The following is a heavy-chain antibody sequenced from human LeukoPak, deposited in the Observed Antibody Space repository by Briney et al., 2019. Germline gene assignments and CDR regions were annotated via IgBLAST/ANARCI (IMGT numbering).Heavy chain of an antibody. Sequence: GGSLRLSCAASGFTFSSYAVHWVRQAPGKGLEWVAVISYDGSNKYYADSVKGRFTISRDNSKNTLYLQMNSLRAEDTAVYYCARVPYYYDSSGLPGDYWGQGTLVTVSS. V-gene: IGHV3-30*04. CDR2: ISYDGSNK. CDR1: GFTFSSYA. D-gene: IGHD3-22*01. J-gene: IGHJ4*02. CDR3: ARVPYYYDSSGLPGDY.